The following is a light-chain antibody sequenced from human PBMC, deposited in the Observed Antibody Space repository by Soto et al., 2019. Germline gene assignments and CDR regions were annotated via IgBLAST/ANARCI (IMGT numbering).Light chain of an antibody. V-gene: IGKV4-1*01. J-gene: IGKJ2*01. Sequence: DIVMTQSPDSLTVSLGERATINCKSSQSLLYSSNNKTYLAWYQHRPGQSPKMLIFWASARESGVPDRFAGSGSETDFTLTISSLQAEDAAAYYGQQYYSDFFTFGQGTRLEIK. CDR2: WAS. CDR1: QSLLYSSNNKTY. CDR3: QQYYSDFFT.